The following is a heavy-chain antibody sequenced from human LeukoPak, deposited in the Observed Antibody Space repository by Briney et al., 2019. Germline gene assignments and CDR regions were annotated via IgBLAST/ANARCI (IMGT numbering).Heavy chain of an antibody. CDR1: GFTFSSYA. V-gene: IGHV3-23*01. CDR2: ISGSGGST. J-gene: IGHJ5*02. D-gene: IGHD2-15*01. Sequence: GGSLRLSCAASGFTFSSYAMSWVRPAPGKGPEWVSAISGSGGSTYYADSVKGRFTISRDNSKNTLYLQMNSLRAEDTAVYYCARGEYCSGGSCHRNNWFDPWGQGTLVTVSS. CDR3: ARGEYCSGGSCHRNNWFDP.